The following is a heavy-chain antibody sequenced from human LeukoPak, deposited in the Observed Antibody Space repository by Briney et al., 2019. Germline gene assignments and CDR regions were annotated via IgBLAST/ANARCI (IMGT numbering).Heavy chain of an antibody. J-gene: IGHJ3*02. V-gene: IGHV3-23*01. CDR1: GFNFNNYA. CDR2: ISGNAGTT. D-gene: IGHD2-2*01. Sequence: GGSLRLSCTASGFNFNNYAMSWVSQAPGKGLEWVSSISGNAGTTYYADSVKGRFTISRDNSKNTLYLQMNSLRAEDTAIYYCAKDIVVIPAARGDALDIWGQGTMVTVSS. CDR3: AKDIVVIPAARGDALDI.